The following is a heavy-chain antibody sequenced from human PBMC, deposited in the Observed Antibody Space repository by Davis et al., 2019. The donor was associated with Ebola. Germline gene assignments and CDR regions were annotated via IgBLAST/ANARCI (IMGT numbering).Heavy chain of an antibody. CDR1: GGSISSYY. CDR2: IYSSGST. Sequence: SETLSLTCTVSGGSISSYYWGWIRQPPGKGLEWIGSIYSSGSTYYNPSLQSRVTISVDTSKNQFSLKLGSVTAADTAVSYCARRAGYSSSWRANYYYYYGMDVWGQGTTVTVSS. D-gene: IGHD6-13*01. V-gene: IGHV4-39*01. CDR3: ARRAGYSSSWRANYYYYYGMDV. J-gene: IGHJ6*02.